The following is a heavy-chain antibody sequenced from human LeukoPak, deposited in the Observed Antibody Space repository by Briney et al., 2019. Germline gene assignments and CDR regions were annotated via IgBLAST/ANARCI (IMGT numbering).Heavy chain of an antibody. V-gene: IGHV4-4*07. D-gene: IGHD3-22*01. CDR3: ARDAFYYDSSGSLAY. J-gene: IGHJ4*02. CDR2: IYTSGST. Sequence: PSETLSLTCTVSGTSINNYYWSWIRQPAGKELEWIGRIYTSGSTNYNPSLKSRVTMSVDTSRNQFSPRLSSVTAADTAVYYCARDAFYYDSSGSLAYWGQGTLVTVSS. CDR1: GTSINNYY.